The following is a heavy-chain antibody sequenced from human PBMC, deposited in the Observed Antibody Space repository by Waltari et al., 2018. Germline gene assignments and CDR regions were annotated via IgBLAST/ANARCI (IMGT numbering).Heavy chain of an antibody. J-gene: IGHJ3*01. D-gene: IGHD3-16*01. CDR3: ATYVGASIGTAAFDV. CDR2: ISYTGAT. Sequence: QLHLQESGPGLVKPSETLSLPCSVSGGSITNNRHYWGWIRQPPGKGLEWAATISYTGATYNNPSLKSRVTISGDTSKNQFSLKLNSGTAADTAVYYCATYVGASIGTAAFDVWGQGTMVTVSS. V-gene: IGHV4-39*01. CDR1: GGSITNNRHY.